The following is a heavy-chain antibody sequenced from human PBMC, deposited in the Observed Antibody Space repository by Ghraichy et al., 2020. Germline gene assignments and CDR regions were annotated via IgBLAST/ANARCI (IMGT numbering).Heavy chain of an antibody. Sequence: SETLSLTCAVYGGSFSGYYWSWIRQPPGKGLEWIGEINHSGSTNYNPSLKSRVTISVDTSKNQFSLKLSSATAADTAVYYCARGGLRRSGHYYYYYMDVWGKGTTVTVSS. CDR3: ARGGLRRSGHYYYYYMDV. CDR2: INHSGST. D-gene: IGHD4-23*01. J-gene: IGHJ6*03. CDR1: GGSFSGYY. V-gene: IGHV4-34*01.